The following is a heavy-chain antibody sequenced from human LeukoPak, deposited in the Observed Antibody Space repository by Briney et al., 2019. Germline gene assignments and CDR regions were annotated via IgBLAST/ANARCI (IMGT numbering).Heavy chain of an antibody. CDR2: IYTSGRT. Sequence: SETLSLTCTVSGGSISSSSYYWSWIRQPAGKGLEWIGHIYTSGRTNYNPSLKSRVTISVDTSKNQFSLKLTSVTAADTAVYYCARDPAYYYDSSAYWRWGQGTLVTVSS. J-gene: IGHJ4*02. V-gene: IGHV4-61*09. CDR3: ARDPAYYYDSSAYWR. CDR1: GGSISSSSYY. D-gene: IGHD3-22*01.